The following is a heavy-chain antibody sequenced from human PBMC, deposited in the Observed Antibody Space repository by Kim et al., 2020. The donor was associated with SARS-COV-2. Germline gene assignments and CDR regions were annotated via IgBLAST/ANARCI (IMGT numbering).Heavy chain of an antibody. D-gene: IGHD2-2*01. Sequence: PSLKSRVTISVNTSKSPFSLKVSSVTAADTAVYYCVRDLSRRGKYDFDYWGQGALVTVPS. CDR3: VRDLSRRGKYDFDY. V-gene: IGHV4-31*02. J-gene: IGHJ4*02.